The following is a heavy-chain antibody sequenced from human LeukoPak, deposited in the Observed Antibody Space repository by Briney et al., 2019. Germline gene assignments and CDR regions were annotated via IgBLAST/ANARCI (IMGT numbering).Heavy chain of an antibody. Sequence: KFQGRVTITRDTSASTAYMELSSLRSEDTAVYYCASSYGSGSFNWFDPWGQETLVTVSS. D-gene: IGHD3-10*01. V-gene: IGHV1-3*01. CDR3: ASSYGSGSFNWFDP. J-gene: IGHJ5*02.